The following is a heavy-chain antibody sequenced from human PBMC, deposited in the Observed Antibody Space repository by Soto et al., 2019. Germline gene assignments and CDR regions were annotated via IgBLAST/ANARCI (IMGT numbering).Heavy chain of an antibody. Sequence: QVQLVESGGGVVQPGRSLRLSCAASGFTFSSYGMHWVRQAPGKGLEWVAVIWYDGSNKYYADSVKGRFTISRDNSKNTXFLQMNSLRAEDTAVYYCARGGIAVAGTLRGGSFDYWGQGTLVTVSS. CDR1: GFTFSSYG. CDR3: ARGGIAVAGTLRGGSFDY. J-gene: IGHJ4*02. V-gene: IGHV3-33*01. CDR2: IWYDGSNK. D-gene: IGHD6-19*01.